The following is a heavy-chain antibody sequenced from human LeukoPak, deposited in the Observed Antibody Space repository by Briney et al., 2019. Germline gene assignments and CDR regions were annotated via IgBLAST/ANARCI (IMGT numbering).Heavy chain of an antibody. J-gene: IGHJ4*02. CDR1: GYSFPNYW. CDR3: ARAGDTAMGYFDY. D-gene: IGHD5-18*01. CDR2: IYPGDSDT. V-gene: IGHV5-51*01. Sequence: GESLKISCKGSGYSFPNYWIGWLRQMPGKGLEWMGIIYPGDSDTRYSPSFQGQVTISADKSIRTAYLQWSSLKASDTAMYYCARAGDTAMGYFDYWGQGTLVTVSS.